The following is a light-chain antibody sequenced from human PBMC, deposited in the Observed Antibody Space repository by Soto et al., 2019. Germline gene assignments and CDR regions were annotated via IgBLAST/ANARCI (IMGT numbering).Light chain of an antibody. CDR1: QGISSY. CDR3: QQLNIYPWT. J-gene: IGKJ1*01. V-gene: IGKV1-9*01. Sequence: DIPLTQSPSFLSASVGDRVTITCRASQGISSYLAWYQQKPGKAPKLLIYAASTLQSGVPSRFSGSGSGTEFTLTISSLQPEDFATYYCQQLNIYPWTFGQGTKVEIK. CDR2: AAS.